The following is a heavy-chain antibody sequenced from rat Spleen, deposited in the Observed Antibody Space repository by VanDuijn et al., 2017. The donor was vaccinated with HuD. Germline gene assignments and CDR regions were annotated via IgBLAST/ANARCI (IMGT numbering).Heavy chain of an antibody. D-gene: IGHD2-2*01. CDR3: ARAGYLRDWYFDF. J-gene: IGHJ1*01. V-gene: IGHV5-7*01. CDR2: ISYDGSTT. CDR1: GFIFSDFY. Sequence: EVKLVESGGGLVQPGRSLKLSCAASGFIFSDFYMTWVRQAPTKGLEWVATISYDGSTTYYRDSVKGRFTISRDDAKSTLYLQMDSLRSEDTATYYCARAGYLRDWYFDFWGPGTMVTVSS.